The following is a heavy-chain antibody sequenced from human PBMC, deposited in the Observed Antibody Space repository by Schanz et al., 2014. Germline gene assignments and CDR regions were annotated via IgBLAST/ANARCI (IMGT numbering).Heavy chain of an antibody. CDR1: GGTFSTYT. V-gene: IGHV1-46*03. CDR3: ARCPTAYCSDTSDQGTPFDY. D-gene: IGHD2-2*01. J-gene: IGHJ4*02. Sequence: QVQLVQSGAEVKKPGSSVKVSCKASGGTFSTYTISWVRQAPGQGLEWVGIINPSEGGTSFPQKFKDRLTMTRNTSRRTVYMELSSLRSEDADVYYCARCPTAYCSDTSDQGTPFDYWGQGTLVTVSS. CDR2: INPSEGGT.